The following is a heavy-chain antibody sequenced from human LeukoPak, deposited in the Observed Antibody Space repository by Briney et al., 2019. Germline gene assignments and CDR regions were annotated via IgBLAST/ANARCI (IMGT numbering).Heavy chain of an antibody. V-gene: IGHV1-46*01. CDR2: INPSGGST. Sequence: ASVKVSCKASGYTFTSYYMHWVRQAPGQGLEWMGIINPSGGSTSYAQKFQGRVTMTRDTSTSTVYMELSSLRSEDTAVYYCARAHPEEVTAAGTEVAYWGQGTLATVSS. CDR3: ARAHPEEVTAAGTEVAY. J-gene: IGHJ4*02. CDR1: GYTFTSYY. D-gene: IGHD6-13*01.